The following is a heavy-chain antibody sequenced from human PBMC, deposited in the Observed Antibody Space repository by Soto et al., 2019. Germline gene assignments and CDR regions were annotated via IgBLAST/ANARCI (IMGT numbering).Heavy chain of an antibody. J-gene: IGHJ4*02. V-gene: IGHV3-9*01. CDR3: AKDTGGGGGRNIWYYFDS. Sequence: PGGSLRLSCALSGFTLDDYGMSWVRQAPGEGPEWVSSISWNSGDIVYADSVKGRFTISRDNPKNSLYLQMNSLRVEDTAFYYCAKDTGGGGGRNIWYYFDSWGLGTLVTVSS. CDR2: ISWNSGDI. D-gene: IGHD3-16*01. CDR1: GFTLDDYG.